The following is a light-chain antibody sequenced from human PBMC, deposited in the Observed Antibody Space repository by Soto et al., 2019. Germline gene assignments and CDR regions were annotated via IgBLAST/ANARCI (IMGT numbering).Light chain of an antibody. CDR3: TSYTSRSTQV. J-gene: IGLJ1*01. CDR1: SSDVGGYDY. Sequence: QSVLTQPASVSGSPGQSITTSCTGTSSDVGGYDYVSWYQQHPGTAPRLIIFEVTNRPSGVSNRFSGSKSGNTASLTISGLQAEDEADYYCTSYTSRSTQVFGTGTKVTV. CDR2: EVT. V-gene: IGLV2-14*01.